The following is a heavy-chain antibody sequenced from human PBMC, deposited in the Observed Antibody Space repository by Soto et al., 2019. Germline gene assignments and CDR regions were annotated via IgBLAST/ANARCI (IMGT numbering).Heavy chain of an antibody. CDR1: GFTFSSNG. V-gene: IGHV3-30*18. Sequence: SGGSLRLSCAASGFTFSSNGMHWVRQAPGKGLEWVAVISYDGSNKYYADSVKGRFTISRDNSKNTLYLQMNSLRAEDTAMYYCAKGNLTPLYDFWSGPLGYWGQGTLVTVSS. J-gene: IGHJ4*02. CDR3: AKGNLTPLYDFWSGPLGY. D-gene: IGHD3-3*01. CDR2: ISYDGSNK.